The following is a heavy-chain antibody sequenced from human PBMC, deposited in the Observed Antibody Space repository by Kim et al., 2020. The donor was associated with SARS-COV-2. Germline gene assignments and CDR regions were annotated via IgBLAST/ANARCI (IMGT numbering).Heavy chain of an antibody. V-gene: IGHV4-39*02. CDR3: ARLKRSSVAPAAYFQH. D-gene: IGHD2-2*01. CDR2: IFYSGTA. J-gene: IGHJ1*01. Sequence: SETLSLTCTVSGASVIGGTYYWGWIRQPPGKELEWIGHIFYSGTAYYNGSLRSRVNISIDTSRNNFSLKLTSVTAADTAVYYCARLKRSSVAPAAYFQHWGQGTLVTVSS. CDR1: GASVIGGTYY.